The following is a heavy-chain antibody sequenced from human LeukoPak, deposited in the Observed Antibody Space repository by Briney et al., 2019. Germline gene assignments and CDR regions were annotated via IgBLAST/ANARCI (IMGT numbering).Heavy chain of an antibody. D-gene: IGHD6-13*01. CDR2: MNPNSGNT. J-gene: IGHJ4*02. CDR1: GYTFTSYD. CDR3: ARVSRGIAAAGMTYYFDY. Sequence: ASVKVSCKASGYTFTSYDINWVRQATGQGLEWMGWMNPNSGNTGYAQKFRGRVTMTRNTSISTAYMELSSLRSEDTAVYYCARVSRGIAAAGMTYYFDYWGQGTLVTVSS. V-gene: IGHV1-8*01.